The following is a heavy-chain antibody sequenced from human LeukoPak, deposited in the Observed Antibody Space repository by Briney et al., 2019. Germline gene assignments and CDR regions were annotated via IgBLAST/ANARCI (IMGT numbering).Heavy chain of an antibody. CDR2: TYTDTSA. CDR3: ARESWGPVGP. D-gene: IGHD7-27*01. V-gene: IGHV3-66*02. J-gene: IGHJ5*02. Sequence: GGSLRLSCAASGFIVSNNHMSWVRQAPGKGLEWVSLTYTDTSAYYADSVTGRFTISRDNSKNILNLQMNSLRVEDTAVYYCARESWGPVGPWGQGTLVTVSS. CDR1: GFIVSNNH.